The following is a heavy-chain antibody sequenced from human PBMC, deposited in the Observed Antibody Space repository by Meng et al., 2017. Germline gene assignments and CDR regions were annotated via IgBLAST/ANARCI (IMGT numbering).Heavy chain of an antibody. CDR3: ARGGDYSSWDY. CDR1: GGSFRSYA. D-gene: IGHD4-11*01. Sequence: QVQLWESGAEVKKRGSSVKVSVKASGGSFRSYAISWGRQAPGQGLEWMGGIIPIFGTANYAQKFQGRVTITTDESTSTAYMELSSLRSEDTAIYYCARGGDYSSWDYWGQGTLVTVSS. V-gene: IGHV1-69*05. J-gene: IGHJ4*02. CDR2: IIPIFGTA.